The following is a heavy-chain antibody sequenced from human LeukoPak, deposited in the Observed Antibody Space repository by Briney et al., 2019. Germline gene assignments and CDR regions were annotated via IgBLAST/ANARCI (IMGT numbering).Heavy chain of an antibody. CDR2: MNPNSGNT. J-gene: IGHJ6*02. CDR3: ARDQYYNFWSGYYYGMDV. D-gene: IGHD3-3*01. Sequence: ASVKVSCKAFGYTFTSYDINWVRQATGQGLEWMGWMNPNSGNTGYAQKFQGRVTMTRNTSISTAYMELSSLRSEDTAVYYCARDQYYNFWSGYYYGMDVWGQGTTVTVSS. V-gene: IGHV1-8*01. CDR1: GYTFTSYD.